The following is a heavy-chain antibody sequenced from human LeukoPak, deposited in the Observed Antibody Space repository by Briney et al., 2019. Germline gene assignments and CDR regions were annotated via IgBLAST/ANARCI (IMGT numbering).Heavy chain of an antibody. Sequence: GGSLRLSCAASGFTFIIYAMSWVRQAPGQGLEWVSAISGSGGSTYYAGSVKGRFTISRDNSKNTLYLQMNSLRAEDTAVYYCAKGHGPFDYWGQGTLVTVSS. CDR3: AKGHGPFDY. CDR2: ISGSGGST. V-gene: IGHV3-23*01. J-gene: IGHJ4*02. CDR1: GFTFIIYA.